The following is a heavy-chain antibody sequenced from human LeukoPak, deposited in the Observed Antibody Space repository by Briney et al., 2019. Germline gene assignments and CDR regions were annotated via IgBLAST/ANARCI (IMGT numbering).Heavy chain of an antibody. D-gene: IGHD5-24*01. V-gene: IGHV3-23*01. J-gene: IGHJ4*02. CDR1: GFTFSGSA. CDR3: AKSRPEAQRGYLDY. CDR2: ISDNGDST. Sequence: GGSLRPSCAASGFTFSGSAMTWVRQAPGKGLEWVSSISDNGDSTYYADSVKGRFTISRDNSRDTLYVQMHSLRAEDAAVYYCAKSRPEAQRGYLDYWGQGTLVTVSS.